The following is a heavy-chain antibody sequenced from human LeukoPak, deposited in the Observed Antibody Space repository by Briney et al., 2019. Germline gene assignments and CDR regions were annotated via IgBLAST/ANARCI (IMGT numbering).Heavy chain of an antibody. D-gene: IGHD3-22*01. J-gene: IGHJ3*02. CDR2: IYYSGST. CDR3: ARAGVVVIPPSAFDI. CDR1: GGSISSYY. V-gene: IGHV4-59*01. Sequence: PSETLSLTCTVSGGSISSYYWSWIRQPPGKGLEWIGYIYYSGSTNYNPSLKSRVTISVDTSKNQFSLKLSSVTAADTAVYYCARAGVVVIPPSAFDIWGQGTMVTVSS.